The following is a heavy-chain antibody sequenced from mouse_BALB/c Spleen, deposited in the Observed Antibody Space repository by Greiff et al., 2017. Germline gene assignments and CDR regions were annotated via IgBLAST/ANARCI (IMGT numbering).Heavy chain of an antibody. J-gene: IGHJ3*01. D-gene: IGHD2-14*01. CDR3: ATRYDAY. V-gene: IGHV5-6-3*01. CDR1: GFTFSSYG. CDR2: INSNGGST. Sequence: DVMLVESGGGLVQPGGSLKLSCAASGFTFSSYGMSWVRQTPDKRLELVATINSNGGSTYYPDSVKGRFTISRDNAKNTLYLQMSSLKSEDTAMYYCATRYDAYWGQGTLVTVSA.